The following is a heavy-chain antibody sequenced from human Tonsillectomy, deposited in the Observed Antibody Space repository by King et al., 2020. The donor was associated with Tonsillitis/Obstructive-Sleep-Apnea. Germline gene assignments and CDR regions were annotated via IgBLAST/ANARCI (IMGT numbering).Heavy chain of an antibody. J-gene: IGHJ6*03. Sequence: RVTLKESGPALVKPTQTLTLTCTFSGFSLTTSGMCVSWIRQPPGKALEWLARIDWDDNKDYSASLKTRLTISKDTSKSQVVLTMTNMDPVDTATYYCAREYGDTQYYMDVWGKGTTVTVSS. D-gene: IGHD4-17*01. CDR3: AREYGDTQYYMDV. V-gene: IGHV2-70*11. CDR2: IDWDDNK. CDR1: GFSLTTSGMC.